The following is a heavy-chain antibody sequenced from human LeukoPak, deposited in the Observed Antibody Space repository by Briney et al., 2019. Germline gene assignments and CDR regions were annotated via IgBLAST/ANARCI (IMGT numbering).Heavy chain of an antibody. J-gene: IGHJ4*02. CDR3: ARTRRGYSYGYSEHFGFDY. D-gene: IGHD5-18*01. CDR2: IYYSGST. CDR1: GGSISSGGYS. Sequence: PSETLSLTCAVSGGSISSGGYSWSWIRQPPGKGLEWIGYIYYSGSTYYNPSLKSRVTISVDTSKNQFSLKLSSVTAADTAVYYCARTRRGYSYGYSEHFGFDYWGQGTLVTVSS. V-gene: IGHV4-30-4*07.